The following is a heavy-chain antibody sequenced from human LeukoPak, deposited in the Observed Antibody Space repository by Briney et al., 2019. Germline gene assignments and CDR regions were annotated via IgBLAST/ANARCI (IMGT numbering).Heavy chain of an antibody. Sequence: SETLSLTCTVSGGSISSDTCYWCWIRQPPGKGLEWIGSIYYSGSAHYNPSLKSRVTISVDTSKNQFSLKLSSVTAADTAVYYCARQPMVRGVIGNPIEYWGQGTLVTVSS. CDR2: IYYSGSA. J-gene: IGHJ4*02. CDR1: GGSISSDTCY. V-gene: IGHV4-39*01. CDR3: ARQPMVRGVIGNPIEY. D-gene: IGHD3-10*01.